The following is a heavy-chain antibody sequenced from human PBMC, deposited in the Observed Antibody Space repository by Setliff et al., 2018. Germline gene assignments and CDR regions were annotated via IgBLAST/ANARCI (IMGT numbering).Heavy chain of an antibody. CDR3: ARDLLYSGSYFGYYYGMDV. CDR2: INPNSGGT. Sequence: RASVNVSCKASGYTFTGYYMHWVRQAPGQGLEWMGWINPNSGGTNYAQKFQGWVTMTRDTSISTAYMELSRLRSDDTAVYYCARDLLYSGSYFGYYYGMDVWGQGTTVTVS. J-gene: IGHJ6*02. V-gene: IGHV1-2*04. CDR1: GYTFTGYY. D-gene: IGHD1-26*01.